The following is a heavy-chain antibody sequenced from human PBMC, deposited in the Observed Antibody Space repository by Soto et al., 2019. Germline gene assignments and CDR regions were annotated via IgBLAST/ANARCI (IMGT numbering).Heavy chain of an antibody. Sequence: GGSLRLSCAASGFTFTTCAMHGVRQAPGKGLEWVAVVPYDGSSQHYADSVKGRFTISRDNSKNTLYLQMSSLGPEDTALYYCVSEDSGTYFFKSWGQGTPVTVSS. V-gene: IGHV3-30*04. CDR2: VPYDGSSQ. J-gene: IGHJ4*02. CDR1: GFTFTTCA. CDR3: VSEDSGTYFFKS. D-gene: IGHD1-26*01.